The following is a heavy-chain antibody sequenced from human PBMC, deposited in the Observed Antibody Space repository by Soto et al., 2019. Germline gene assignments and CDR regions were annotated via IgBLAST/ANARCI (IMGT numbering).Heavy chain of an antibody. V-gene: IGHV1-69*13. CDR2: IIPIVGTA. Sequence: SVKVSCKASGGTFSSYAISWVRQAPGQGLEWMVGIIPIVGTANYAQKFQGRVTITADESTNTAYMELSSLKSEDTAVYYCARDYYGSGSYYSVPGNYYGMDVWGQGTTVTVSS. CDR1: GGTFSSYA. D-gene: IGHD3-10*01. CDR3: ARDYYGSGSYYSVPGNYYGMDV. J-gene: IGHJ6*02.